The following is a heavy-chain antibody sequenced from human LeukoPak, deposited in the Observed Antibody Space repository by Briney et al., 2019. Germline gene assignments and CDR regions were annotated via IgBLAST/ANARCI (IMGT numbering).Heavy chain of an antibody. V-gene: IGHV1-46*01. CDR1: GYSFTNNY. J-gene: IGHJ6*03. D-gene: IGHD6-6*01. Sequence: GDSVRVSCKASGYSFTNNYMHWERQAPGQGLEWMGMINPSGGSTTYAQKFQGRVTMTRDMSTSTVYMELSSLTSEDTAVYYCARDGAARPRYYYYMDVWGKGTTVTVSS. CDR3: ARDGAARPRYYYYMDV. CDR2: INPSGGST.